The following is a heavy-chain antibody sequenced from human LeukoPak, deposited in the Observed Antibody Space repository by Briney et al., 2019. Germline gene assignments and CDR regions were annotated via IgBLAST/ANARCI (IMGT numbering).Heavy chain of an antibody. V-gene: IGHV4-4*02. CDR2: IYHSGST. Sequence: SETLSLTCAVSGGSINNNNWWSWVRQPPGKGLEWSGEIYHSGSTNYNPSLKSRVTISVAKSKNQFSLKLTSVTAADTAVYYCARDSGYAPPKLDYWGQGILVTVSS. CDR3: ARDSGYAPPKLDY. J-gene: IGHJ4*02. D-gene: IGHD2-15*01. CDR1: GGSINNNNW.